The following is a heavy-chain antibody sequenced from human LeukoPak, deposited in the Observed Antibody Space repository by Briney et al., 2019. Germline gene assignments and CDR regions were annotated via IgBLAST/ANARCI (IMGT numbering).Heavy chain of an antibody. V-gene: IGHV3-21*06. J-gene: IGHJ4*02. CDR1: GSTFSSYS. Sequence: GGSLRLSCAASGSTFSSYSMNWVRQAPGKGLEWVSSITSSSTYKYYADSVKGRFTISRDNAKTSLYLHMSSLRAEDTAIYYCAKDIVGGGNDYWGRGTLVIVSS. D-gene: IGHD2-15*01. CDR2: ITSSSTYK. CDR3: AKDIVGGGNDY.